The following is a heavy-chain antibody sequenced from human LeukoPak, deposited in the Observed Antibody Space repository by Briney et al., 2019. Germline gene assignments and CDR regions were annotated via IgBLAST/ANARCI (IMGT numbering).Heavy chain of an antibody. J-gene: IGHJ4*01. CDR3: AKGRWSPDY. Sequence: GGSLRLSCAASGFTFSSYAMSRVRQAPGKGLEWVSLISDRGGNTYYTDSVKGRFTISRDNSKNSLYLQMNSLRADDTAVYYCAKGRWSPDYWGQGTLVTVSS. CDR1: GFTFSSYA. V-gene: IGHV3-23*01. D-gene: IGHD1-1*01. CDR2: ISDRGGNT.